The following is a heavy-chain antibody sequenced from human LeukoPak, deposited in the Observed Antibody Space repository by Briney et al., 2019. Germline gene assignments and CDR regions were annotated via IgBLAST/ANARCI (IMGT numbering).Heavy chain of an antibody. CDR3: ARATLPYDSSGYYYADNWFDP. V-gene: IGHV1-3*01. J-gene: IGHJ5*02. CDR1: GYTFTSYA. Sequence: ASVKVSCKASGYTFTSYAMHWVRQAPGQRLEWMGWINAGNGNTKYSQKFQGRVTITRDTSASTAYMELNSLRSEDTAVYYCARATLPYDSSGYYYADNWFDPWGQGTLVTVSS. CDR2: INAGNGNT. D-gene: IGHD3-22*01.